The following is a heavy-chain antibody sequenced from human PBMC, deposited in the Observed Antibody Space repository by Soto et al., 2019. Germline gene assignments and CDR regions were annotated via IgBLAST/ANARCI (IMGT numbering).Heavy chain of an antibody. CDR2: ISAYDGYT. CDR1: GYTFSSYG. D-gene: IGHD6-19*01. J-gene: IGHJ6*02. V-gene: IGHV1-18*01. Sequence: QVQLVQSGAEVKKPGASVKVSCKASGYTFSSYGMNWVRQAPGQGLEWLGWISAYDGYTNYAQILQGRVSMTTDTSRDTAYMELRTRTADDTGVYYCARGGYYDSSGSPNYHSYGMSVWGQGTSVTVSS. CDR3: ARGGYYDSSGSPNYHSYGMSV.